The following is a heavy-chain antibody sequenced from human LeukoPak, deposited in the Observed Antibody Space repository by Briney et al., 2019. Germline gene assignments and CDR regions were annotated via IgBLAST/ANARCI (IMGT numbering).Heavy chain of an antibody. CDR1: GITFSSNN. J-gene: IGHJ4*02. D-gene: IGHD1-26*01. V-gene: IGHV3-30-3*01. Sequence: GGSLRLSCAASGITFSSNNMHWVRQAPGKGLEWVVVISYDGSFKYYADSVKGRFTISRDNSKNTLYLQMNSLRAEDTAVYYCARITTQGNDYWGQGTLVTVSS. CDR3: ARITTQGNDY. CDR2: ISYDGSFK.